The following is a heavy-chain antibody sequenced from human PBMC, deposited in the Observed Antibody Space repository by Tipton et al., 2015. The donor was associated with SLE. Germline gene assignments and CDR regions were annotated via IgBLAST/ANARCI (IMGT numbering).Heavy chain of an antibody. V-gene: IGHV4-34*01. D-gene: IGHD6-13*01. J-gene: IGHJ4*02. CDR2: INHSGST. CDR3: AGAAAGTNY. CDR1: GGSFSGYY. Sequence: TLSLTCAVYGGSFSGYYWSWIRQPPGKGLDWIGEINHSGSTNYNPSLKSRVTISVDTSKNQFSLKLSSVTAADTAVYYCAGAAAGTNYWGQGTLVTVSS.